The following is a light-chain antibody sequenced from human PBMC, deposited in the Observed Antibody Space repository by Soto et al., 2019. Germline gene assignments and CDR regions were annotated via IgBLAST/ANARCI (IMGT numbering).Light chain of an antibody. CDR3: ATWDDDLSAAV. J-gene: IGLJ7*01. CDR2: DVS. V-gene: IGLV2-11*01. CDR1: SSDVGGYNY. Sequence: QSALTQPRSVSGSPGQSVTISCTGTSSDVGGYNYVSWYQQHPGKAPKLMIYDVSKRPSGVPDRFSGSKSGNTASLTISGLQAEDEADYYCATWDDDLSAAVFGGGTQLTVL.